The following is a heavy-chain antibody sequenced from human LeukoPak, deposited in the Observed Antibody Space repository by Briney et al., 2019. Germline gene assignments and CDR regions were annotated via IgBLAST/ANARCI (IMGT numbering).Heavy chain of an antibody. CDR3: AREESGIRLDP. CDR2: MNAKSGGT. V-gene: IGHV1-2*02. Sequence: ASVKVSCKASGYTFTGYYIHWVRQAPGQGLEWMGWMNAKSGGTNYAQKYQGRVTMTRDTSIGTAYMEVSRLRSDDTAVYYCAREESGIRLDPWGQGTLVTVSS. J-gene: IGHJ5*02. CDR1: GYTFTGYY. D-gene: IGHD2-15*01.